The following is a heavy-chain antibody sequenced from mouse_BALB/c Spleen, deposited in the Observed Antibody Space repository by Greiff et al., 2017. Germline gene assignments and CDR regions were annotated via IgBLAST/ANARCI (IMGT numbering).Heavy chain of an antibody. CDR1: GFTFSSYG. CDR3: ARHRDGNYVFAY. CDR2: ISSGGSYT. V-gene: IGHV5-6*01. J-gene: IGHJ3*01. Sequence: EVQRVESGGDLVKPGGSLKLSCAASGFTFSSYGMSWVRQTPDKRLEWVATISSGGSYTYYPDSVKGRFTISRDNAKNTLYLQMSSLKSEDTAMYDFARHRDGNYVFAYWGQGTLVTVSA. D-gene: IGHD2-1*01.